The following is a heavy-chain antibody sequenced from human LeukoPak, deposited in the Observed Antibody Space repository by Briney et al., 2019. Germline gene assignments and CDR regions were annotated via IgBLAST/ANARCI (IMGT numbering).Heavy chain of an antibody. Sequence: ASVKVSCKASGYTFTGYYMTWVRQAPGQGLEWMGWINPNSGGTNYAQKFQGRVTMTRDTSISTAYMELSRLRSDDTAVYYCARGGTPSYYYYMDVWGKGTTVTVSS. CDR3: ARGGTPSYYYYMDV. D-gene: IGHD2-21*01. CDR2: INPNSGGT. J-gene: IGHJ6*03. V-gene: IGHV1-2*02. CDR1: GYTFTGYY.